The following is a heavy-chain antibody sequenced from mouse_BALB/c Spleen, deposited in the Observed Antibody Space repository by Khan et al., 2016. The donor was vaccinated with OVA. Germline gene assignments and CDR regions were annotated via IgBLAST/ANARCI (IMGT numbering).Heavy chain of an antibody. CDR2: IAPGSSNA. CDR1: GYTFTSYW. CDR3: ASEKYYGRSCYAMDY. V-gene: IGHV1S41*01. Sequence: DLVKPGASVKLSCTASGYTFTSYWINWIKQRPGQGLEWIGRIAPGSSNAYYNAMFKGKATLTVATSSNTACLQLSRLSSEDSADYVCASEKYYGRSCYAMDYWGQGTSVTVSA. D-gene: IGHD1-1*01. J-gene: IGHJ4*01.